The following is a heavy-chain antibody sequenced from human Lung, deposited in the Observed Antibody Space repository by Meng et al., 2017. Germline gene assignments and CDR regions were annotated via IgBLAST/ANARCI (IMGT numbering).Heavy chain of an antibody. D-gene: IGHD4-11*01. Sequence: GQSREWGAGLLKPSETLSLTCVVSGGSFSDYYWSWIRHPPGKGLEWIGEINHSGSTNYNPSLESRATISVDTSQNNLSLKLSSVTAADSAVYYCARGPTTMAHDFDYWGQGTLVTVSS. CDR2: INHSGST. V-gene: IGHV4-34*01. CDR1: GGSFSDYY. CDR3: ARGPTTMAHDFDY. J-gene: IGHJ4*02.